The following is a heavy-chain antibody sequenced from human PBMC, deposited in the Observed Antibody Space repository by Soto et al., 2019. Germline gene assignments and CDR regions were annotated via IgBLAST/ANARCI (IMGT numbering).Heavy chain of an antibody. CDR2: ISYDGSNK. CDR1: GFTFSSYG. CDR3: AREGVTTQWYFDN. V-gene: IGHV3-30*03. Sequence: GGSLRLSCAASGFTFSSYGMHWVRQAPGKGLEWVAVISYDGSNKYYADSVKGRFTISRDNSKNTLYLQMNSLRAEDTAVYYCAREGVTTQWYFDNWGHGIVVTVSS. J-gene: IGHJ4*01. D-gene: IGHD1-1*01.